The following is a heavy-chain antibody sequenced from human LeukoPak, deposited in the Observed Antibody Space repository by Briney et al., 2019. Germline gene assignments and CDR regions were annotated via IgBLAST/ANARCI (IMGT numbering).Heavy chain of an antibody. Sequence: PGGSLRLSCAASGIAFSDSFMAWVRQAPGKGLGWGAEISPDGSGSSYVDSVAGRFTISRDNSKNALYLQMNSLRVEETAVYYCARDFSYRQFDYWGLGTLVTVSS. CDR3: ARDFSYRQFDY. D-gene: IGHD2/OR15-2a*01. CDR1: GIAFSDSF. V-gene: IGHV3-7*01. J-gene: IGHJ4*02. CDR2: ISPDGSGS.